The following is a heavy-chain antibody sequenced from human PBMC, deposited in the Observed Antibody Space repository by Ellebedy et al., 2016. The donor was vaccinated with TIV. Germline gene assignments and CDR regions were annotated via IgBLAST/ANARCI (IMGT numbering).Heavy chain of an antibody. J-gene: IGHJ6*02. V-gene: IGHV3-53*01. CDR2: IYSGGSA. CDR1: GFTIRNNY. CDR3: ARLSEKDV. D-gene: IGHD4/OR15-4a*01. Sequence: GESLKIPCAASGFTIRNNYMSWVRQAPGKGLAWVSVIYSGGSAYYADSVKGRFTISRDNSKNTVYLKMNSLSVEDTAECYCARLSEKDVWGQGTTVTVSS.